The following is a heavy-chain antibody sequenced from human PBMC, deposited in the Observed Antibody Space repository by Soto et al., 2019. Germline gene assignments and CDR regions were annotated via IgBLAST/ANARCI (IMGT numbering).Heavy chain of an antibody. D-gene: IGHD3-16*01. J-gene: IGHJ4*02. CDR1: GFTFSSYD. CDR2: IGTAGDT. CDR3: TRGADGFDY. Sequence: GGSLRLSCAASGFTFSSYDFHWVRQATGKGLEWVSGIGTAGDTYYTGSVKGRFIMSRENAKNSLYLQMNSLRAGDTAVYYCTRGADGFDYWGQGTLVTVSS. V-gene: IGHV3-13*01.